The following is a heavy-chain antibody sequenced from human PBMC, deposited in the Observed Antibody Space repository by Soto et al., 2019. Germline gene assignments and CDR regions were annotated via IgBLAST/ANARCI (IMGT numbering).Heavy chain of an antibody. J-gene: IGHJ6*02. CDR2: INHGGST. D-gene: IGHD1-26*01. CDR3: ARQRPTDGRWEFANYYGMDV. CDR1: GGSFSGYY. Sequence: SETLSLTCAVYGGSFSGYYWSWIRQPPGKGLEWIGEINHGGSTNYNPSLKSRVTISVDTSKNQFSLKLSSVTAADTAVYYCARQRPTDGRWEFANYYGMDVWGQGTPVTVSS. V-gene: IGHV4-34*01.